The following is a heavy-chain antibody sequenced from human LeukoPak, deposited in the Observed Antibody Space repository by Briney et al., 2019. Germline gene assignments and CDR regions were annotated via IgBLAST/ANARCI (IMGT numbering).Heavy chain of an antibody. J-gene: IGHJ6*02. CDR3: ARVGDFWSGYDYYYGMDV. D-gene: IGHD3-3*01. Sequence: GGSLRLSCAASGFTFSSYRMNWVRQAPGKGLEWVSYISSSSSTIYYADSVKGRFTISRDNAKNSLYLQMNSLRAEDTAVYYCARVGDFWSGYDYYYGMDVWGQGTTVTVSS. V-gene: IGHV3-48*01. CDR2: ISSSSSTI. CDR1: GFTFSSYR.